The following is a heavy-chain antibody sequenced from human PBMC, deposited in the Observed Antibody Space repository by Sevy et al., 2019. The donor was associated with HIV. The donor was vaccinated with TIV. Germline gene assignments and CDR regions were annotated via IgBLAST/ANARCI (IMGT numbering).Heavy chain of an antibody. Sequence: GGSLRLSCAASGFTFSSYAMHWVRQAPGKGLEWVAVISYDGSNKYYADSVKGRFTISRDNSKNTRYLQMNSLRAEDTAVYYCARDGVRGVIGGYYFDYWGQGTLVTVSS. V-gene: IGHV3-30*04. D-gene: IGHD3-10*01. CDR2: ISYDGSNK. J-gene: IGHJ4*02. CDR1: GFTFSSYA. CDR3: ARDGVRGVIGGYYFDY.